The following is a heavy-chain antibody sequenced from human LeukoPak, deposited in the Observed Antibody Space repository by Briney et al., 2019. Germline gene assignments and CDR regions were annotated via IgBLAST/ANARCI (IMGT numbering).Heavy chain of an antibody. D-gene: IGHD2-2*01. CDR1: GYPFATYW. J-gene: IGHJ4*02. CDR3: ARRQGCSSTSCPPDY. CDR2: IYPGDSDT. Sequence: GESLKISCKGSGYPFATYWIGWVRQVPGKGLEWVGIIYPGDSDTRYSPSFQGQVTISADKSITTAYLQWSSLKASDTAMYYCARRQGCSSTSCPPDYWGQGTLVTVSP. V-gene: IGHV5-51*01.